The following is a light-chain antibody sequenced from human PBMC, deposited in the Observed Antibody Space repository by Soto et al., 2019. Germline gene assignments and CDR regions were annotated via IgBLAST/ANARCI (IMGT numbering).Light chain of an antibody. CDR3: QQFNIWPHMLS. V-gene: IGKV3-15*01. CDR2: DAS. CDR1: QGVGSN. Sequence: IVVTQSPATLSVSPGERATRSCRASQGVGSNLAWYQQRPGQAPRLLFYDASTRATGIPDRFSGSGSGTEFTRSISSLQSEDFAVYYCQQFNIWPHMLSFGGGTKLEMK. J-gene: IGKJ4*01.